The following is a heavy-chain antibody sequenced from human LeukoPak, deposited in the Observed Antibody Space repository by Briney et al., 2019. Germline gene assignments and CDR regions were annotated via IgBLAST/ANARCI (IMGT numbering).Heavy chain of an antibody. Sequence: GGSLRLSCAASGFTFNNAWMNWVRQAPGKGLEWVANIKQDGSEKYYVDSVKGRFTVSRDNAKSSLYLQMNSLRAEDTAVYYCARVIGGYSHGPFDYWGQRTLVTVSS. V-gene: IGHV3-7*01. CDR1: GFTFNNAW. D-gene: IGHD5-18*01. CDR2: IKQDGSEK. J-gene: IGHJ4*02. CDR3: ARVIGGYSHGPFDY.